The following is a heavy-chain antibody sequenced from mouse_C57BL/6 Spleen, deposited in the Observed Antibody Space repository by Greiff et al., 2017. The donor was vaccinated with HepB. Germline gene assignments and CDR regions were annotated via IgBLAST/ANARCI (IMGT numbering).Heavy chain of an antibody. Sequence: EVQLQQSGPELVKPGASVKIPCKASGYTFTDYNMDWVKQSHGKSLEWIGDINPNNGGTIYNQKFKGKATLTVDKSSSTAYMELRSLTSEDTAVYYCARKGGKIYYGNYAFFAYWGQGTLVTVSA. D-gene: IGHD2-1*01. CDR2: INPNNGGT. CDR3: ARKGGKIYYGNYAFFAY. J-gene: IGHJ3*01. V-gene: IGHV1-18*01. CDR1: GYTFTDYN.